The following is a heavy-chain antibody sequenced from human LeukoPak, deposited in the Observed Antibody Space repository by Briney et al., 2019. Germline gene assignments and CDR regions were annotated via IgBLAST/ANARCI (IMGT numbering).Heavy chain of an antibody. CDR2: FSGNGYTT. CDR1: GFKFRSFT. J-gene: IGHJ3*02. V-gene: IGHV3-43*01. CDR3: AEEKDTIYFDM. D-gene: IGHD3-3*02. Sequence: GGSLRLSCAASGFKFRSFTMHWLRQAPGKGLEWVSLFSGNGYTTYYADSVKGRFTISRDNSKSSLYLQLDSLTTEDTAMYYCAEEKDTIYFDMWGPGTMVTVSS.